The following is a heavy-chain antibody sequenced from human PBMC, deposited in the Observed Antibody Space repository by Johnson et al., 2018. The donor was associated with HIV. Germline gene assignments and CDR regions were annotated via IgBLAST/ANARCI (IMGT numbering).Heavy chain of an antibody. CDR1: GVIFSSYG. V-gene: IGHV3-33*06. J-gene: IGHJ3*02. Sequence: QVQLVESGGGVVQPGRSLRLSCAASGVIFSSYGMHWVRQAPGKGLEWVALIWNDGSDKYYADSVKGRFTISRDNSKNTLYLQMNSLRAEDTAVYYCAKALGWELSIWGQGTMVTVSS. CDR2: IWNDGSDK. CDR3: AKALGWELSI. D-gene: IGHD1-26*01.